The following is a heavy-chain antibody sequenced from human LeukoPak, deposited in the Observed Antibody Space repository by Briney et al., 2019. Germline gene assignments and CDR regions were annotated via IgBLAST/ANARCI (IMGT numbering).Heavy chain of an antibody. Sequence: GGTLRISCAASGFTFSRYSMHWILQAPGKGLENLSAISTNGGSTYYAKSVKGRFTISRDNSKNTLFLQMGSLRAEDMAVYYWARTSIAAREADYWGQGTLVTVSS. V-gene: IGHV3-64*01. CDR1: GFTFSRYS. CDR3: ARTSIAAREADY. CDR2: ISTNGGST. J-gene: IGHJ4*02. D-gene: IGHD6-6*01.